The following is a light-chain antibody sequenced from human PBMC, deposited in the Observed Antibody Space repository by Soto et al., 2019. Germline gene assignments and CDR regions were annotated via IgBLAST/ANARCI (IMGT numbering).Light chain of an antibody. CDR2: DVS. CDR1: ASDVGGYSY. Sequence: QSVLTQPRSVSGSPGQSVTISCTGTASDVGGYSYVSWYQQHPGKVPKLIIYDVSKWPSGVPDRFSGSKSGNTASLTISGLQAEDEADYYCVSFAGGTYVFGTGTKVTVL. CDR3: VSFAGGTYV. V-gene: IGLV2-11*01. J-gene: IGLJ1*01.